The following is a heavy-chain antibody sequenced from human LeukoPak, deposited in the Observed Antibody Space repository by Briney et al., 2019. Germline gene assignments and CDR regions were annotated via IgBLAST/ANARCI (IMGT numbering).Heavy chain of an antibody. CDR2: INPNSGGT. CDR1: GYTFTGYY. J-gene: IGHJ3*02. CDR3: ARVFSWRWLQLRATSADAFDI. V-gene: IGHV1-2*02. D-gene: IGHD5-24*01. Sequence: RASVKVSCKASGYTFTGYYMHWVRQAPGQGLEWMGWINPNSGGTNYAQKFQGRGTMTRDTSISTAYMELSSLRSEDTAVYYCARVFSWRWLQLRATSADAFDIWGQGTMVTVSS.